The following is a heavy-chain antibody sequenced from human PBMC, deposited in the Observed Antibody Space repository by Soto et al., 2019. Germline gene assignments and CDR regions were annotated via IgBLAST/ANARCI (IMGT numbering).Heavy chain of an antibody. CDR1: DFLLRPGGMC. J-gene: IGHJ4*02. CDR3: LRRASAEGQYSYGPFDH. CDR2: INFDNDK. V-gene: IGHV2-70*13. D-gene: IGHD5-18*01. Sequence: LTNTLTLTCSLSDFLLRPGGMCVGWIRQPPGKALEWLALINFDNDKFYIPRMKSRGTIPKDTSKNQVVLTITNMDPVDTATYYILRRASAEGQYSYGPFDHWREGTLVPV.